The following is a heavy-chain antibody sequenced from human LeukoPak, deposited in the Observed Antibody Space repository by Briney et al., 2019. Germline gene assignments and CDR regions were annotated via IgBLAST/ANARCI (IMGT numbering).Heavy chain of an antibody. J-gene: IGHJ5*02. V-gene: IGHV3-21*01. D-gene: IGHD2-2*02. CDR1: GFTFSSYS. CDR3: AREGSAAIFDWFDP. CDR2: ISSSSSYI. Sequence: GGSLRLSCAASGFTFSSYSMNWVRQAPGKGLEWVSSISSSSSYIYYADSVKGRFTISRDNAKNSLYLQMNSLRAEDTAVYYCAREGSAAIFDWFDPWGQGTLVTVSS.